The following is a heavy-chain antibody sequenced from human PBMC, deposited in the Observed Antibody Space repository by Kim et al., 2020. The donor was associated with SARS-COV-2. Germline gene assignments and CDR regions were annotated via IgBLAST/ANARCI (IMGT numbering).Heavy chain of an antibody. CDR1: GFTFSSYG. Sequence: GGSLRLSCAASGFTFSSYGMHWVRQAPGKGLEWVAVIWYDGSNKYYADSVKGRFTISRDNSKNTLYLQMNSLRAEDTAVYYCAREEYGITGTTGFYGMDVWGQGTTVTVSS. D-gene: IGHD1-7*01. CDR3: AREEYGITGTTGFYGMDV. V-gene: IGHV3-33*01. J-gene: IGHJ6*02. CDR2: IWYDGSNK.